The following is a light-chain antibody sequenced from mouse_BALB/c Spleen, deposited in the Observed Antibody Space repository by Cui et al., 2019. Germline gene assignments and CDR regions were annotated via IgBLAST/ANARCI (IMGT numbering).Light chain of an antibody. Sequence: SAMTPTPNFPFLSAGESVTITCKASQSVSNDVAWYQQKPGQSTKLLIYYASNRYTGVPDRFTGSGYGTDFTFTISTVQAEDLAVYFCQQDYSSPLTFGAGTKLELK. CDR1: QSVSND. V-gene: IGKV6-32*01. J-gene: IGKJ5*01. CDR3: QQDYSSPLT. CDR2: YAS.